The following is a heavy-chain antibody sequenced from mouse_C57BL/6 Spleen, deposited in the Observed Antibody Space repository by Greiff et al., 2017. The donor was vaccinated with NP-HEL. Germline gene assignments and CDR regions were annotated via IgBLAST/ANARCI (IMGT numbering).Heavy chain of an antibody. V-gene: IGHV1-47*01. J-gene: IGHJ4*01. Sequence: QVHVKQSGAELVKPGASVKMSCKASGYTFTTYPIEWMKQNHGKSLEWIGNFHPYNDDTKYNEKFKGKATLTVEKSSSTVYMQLNSLTSEDSAVYFCAREGGFYYAMDYWGQGTSVTVSS. CDR3: AREGGFYYAMDY. CDR1: GYTFTTYP. CDR2: FHPYNDDT.